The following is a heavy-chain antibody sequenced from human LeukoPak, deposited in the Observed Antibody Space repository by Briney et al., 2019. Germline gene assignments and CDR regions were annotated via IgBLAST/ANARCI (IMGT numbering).Heavy chain of an antibody. D-gene: IGHD2-8*01. CDR3: ARVYAAFDI. Sequence: SETLSLTCTVSGGSISSYYWSWIRQPPGKGLEWIGYIYYSGSTNYNPSLKSRVTISVHTSKNQFSLKLSSVTAADTAVYYCARVYAAFDIWGQGTMVTVSS. CDR2: IYYSGST. CDR1: GGSISSYY. V-gene: IGHV4-59*01. J-gene: IGHJ3*02.